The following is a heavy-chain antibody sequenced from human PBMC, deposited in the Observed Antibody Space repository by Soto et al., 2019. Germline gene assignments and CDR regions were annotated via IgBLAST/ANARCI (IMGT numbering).Heavy chain of an antibody. D-gene: IGHD1-26*01. CDR2: MNPKRGDT. CDR3: ERGGYSVVGATVY. Sequence: QVQLVQSGAEVKMPGASVKVSCKASGYTFSDYGINWVRQATGQGLEWMGWMNPKRGDTVYAQKFQGRVSMTRATSISTAYMELNSLKSEDTAVYVCERGGYSVVGATVYWGQGTLVTVSS. J-gene: IGHJ4*02. CDR1: GYTFSDYG. V-gene: IGHV1-8*01.